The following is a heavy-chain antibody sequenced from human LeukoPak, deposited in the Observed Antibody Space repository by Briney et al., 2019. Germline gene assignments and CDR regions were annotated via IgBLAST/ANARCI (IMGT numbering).Heavy chain of an antibody. CDR3: ARRLVGATNTFDY. D-gene: IGHD1-26*01. Sequence: GESLKISCKGSGYSFTSYWIGWVRQMPGKGLEWMGIIYPGDSDTRYSPSFQGQVAISADKSISTAYLQWSSLKASDTAIYYCARRLVGATNTFDYWGQGTLVTVSS. J-gene: IGHJ4*02. CDR2: IYPGDSDT. V-gene: IGHV5-51*01. CDR1: GYSFTSYW.